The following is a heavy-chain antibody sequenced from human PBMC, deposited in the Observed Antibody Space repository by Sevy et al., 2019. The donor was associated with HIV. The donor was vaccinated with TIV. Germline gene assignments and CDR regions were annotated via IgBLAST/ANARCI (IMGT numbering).Heavy chain of an antibody. D-gene: IGHD2-2*01. J-gene: IGHJ6*02. CDR2: IIPILGIA. CDR3: ARGGSSNPHYYYGMDV. Sequence: ASVKVSCKASGGTFSSYAISWVRQAPGQGPEWMGRIIPILGIANYAQKFQGRVTITADKSTSTAYMELSSLRSEDTAVYYCARGGSSNPHYYYGMDVWGQGTTVTVSS. CDR1: GGTFSSYA. V-gene: IGHV1-69*04.